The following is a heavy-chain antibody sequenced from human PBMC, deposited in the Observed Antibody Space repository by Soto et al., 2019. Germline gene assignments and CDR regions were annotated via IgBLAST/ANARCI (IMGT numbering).Heavy chain of an antibody. Sequence: GGSLRLSCVASGFILSNYGMHWVRQAPGKGLQWVAVISYDGRNKYYEDSVKGRFTISRDNSKNTLFLQMNSVRAEDTAVYYCVRDGRAVYVVRPNRNDAFDIWGQGTMVTVSS. V-gene: IGHV3-30*03. CDR2: ISYDGRNK. CDR3: VRDGRAVYVVRPNRNDAFDI. CDR1: GFILSNYG. D-gene: IGHD2-8*01. J-gene: IGHJ3*02.